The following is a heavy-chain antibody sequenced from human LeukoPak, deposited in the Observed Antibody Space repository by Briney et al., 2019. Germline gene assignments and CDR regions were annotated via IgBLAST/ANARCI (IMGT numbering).Heavy chain of an antibody. CDR3: AKDLNSWSLYYFDY. CDR2: ISGSGGST. D-gene: IGHD6-13*01. Sequence: GGSLRLSCAASGSTFSSYAMSWVRQAPGKGLEWVSAISGSGGSTYYADSVKGRFTVSRDNSKNTLYLQMNSLRAEDTAVYYCAKDLNSWSLYYFDYWGQGTLVTVSS. V-gene: IGHV3-23*01. CDR1: GSTFSSYA. J-gene: IGHJ4*02.